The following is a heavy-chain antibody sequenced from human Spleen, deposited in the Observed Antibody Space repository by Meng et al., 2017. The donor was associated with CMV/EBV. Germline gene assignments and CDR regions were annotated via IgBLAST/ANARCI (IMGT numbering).Heavy chain of an antibody. CDR3: ARDHGWGIQLWLRVSGIDY. CDR2: ISYDGSNK. D-gene: IGHD5-18*01. J-gene: IGHJ4*02. Sequence: QVQLVESGGGVVQPGRSLRLSCAASGCTFSSYAMHWVRQAPGKGLEWVAVISYDGSNKYYADSVKGRFTISRDNSKNTLYLQMNSLRAEDTAVYYCARDHGWGIQLWLRVSGIDYWGQGTLVTVSS. CDR1: GCTFSSYA. V-gene: IGHV3-30-3*01.